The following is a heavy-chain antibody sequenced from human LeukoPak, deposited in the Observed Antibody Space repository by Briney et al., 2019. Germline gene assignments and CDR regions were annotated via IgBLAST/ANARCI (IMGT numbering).Heavy chain of an antibody. J-gene: IGHJ4*02. CDR3: ATGGYSGYAFDN. CDR2: IKQDGSEK. D-gene: IGHD5-12*01. CDR1: GFTFSRYW. Sequence: GGSLRLSCAASGFTFSRYWMSWVRQAPGKGLEWVTIIKQDGSEKYYVDPVRGRFTFSRDNAKNSLYLQMNSLRVEDTAVYYCATGGYSGYAFDNWGRGTLVTVSS. V-gene: IGHV3-7*01.